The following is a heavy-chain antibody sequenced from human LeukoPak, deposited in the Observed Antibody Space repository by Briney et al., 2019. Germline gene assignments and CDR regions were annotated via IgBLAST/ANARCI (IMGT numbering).Heavy chain of an antibody. J-gene: IGHJ6*03. V-gene: IGHV3-9*03. CDR3: AKGGGGTNYYYMDV. Sequence: SGGSLRLSCAASGFTFDDYAMHWVRQAPGKGLEWVSGISWNSDSIGYADSVKGRFTISRDNAKNSLYLQMNSLRAEDMALYYCAKGGGGTNYYYMDVWGKGTTVTVSS. D-gene: IGHD1-1*01. CDR2: ISWNSDSI. CDR1: GFTFDDYA.